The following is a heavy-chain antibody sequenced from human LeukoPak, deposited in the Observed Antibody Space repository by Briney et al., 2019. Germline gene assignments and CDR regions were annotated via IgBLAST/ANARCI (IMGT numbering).Heavy chain of an antibody. CDR3: ARDPSRGLYYFDH. V-gene: IGHV3-53*01. J-gene: IGHJ4*02. CDR1: GLIVSSNY. Sequence: PGGSLRLSCAASGLIVSSNYMSWVRQAPGKGLEWVSVIYGGGSIYYADSVKGRFTISRDNSKNTLYLQMNSLRAEDTAVYYCARDPSRGLYYFDHWGQGTLVTVSS. CDR2: IYGGGSI. D-gene: IGHD3/OR15-3a*01.